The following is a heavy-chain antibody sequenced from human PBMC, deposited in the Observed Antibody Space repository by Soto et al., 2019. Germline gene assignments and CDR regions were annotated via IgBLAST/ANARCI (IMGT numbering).Heavy chain of an antibody. CDR1: GFTFSNAW. Sequence: EVQLVESGGGLVKPGGSLRLSCAASGFTFSNAWMNWVRQAPGKGLEWVGRIKSKTDGGTTDYAAPVKGRFTISRDDSQNTLYLKMNSLKTEDTAVYYCTTAPDYYGSGSYYNVDFDYWGPGTLVTVSS. J-gene: IGHJ4*02. D-gene: IGHD3-10*01. CDR3: TTAPDYYGSGSYYNVDFDY. V-gene: IGHV3-15*07. CDR2: IKSKTDGGTT.